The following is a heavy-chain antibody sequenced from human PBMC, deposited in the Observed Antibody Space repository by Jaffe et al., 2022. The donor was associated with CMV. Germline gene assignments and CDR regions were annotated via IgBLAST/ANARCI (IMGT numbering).Heavy chain of an antibody. Sequence: QVQLQQWGAGLLKPSETLSLTCAVYGGSFSGYYWSWIRQPPGKGLEWIGEINHSGSTNYNPSLKSRVTISVDTSKNQFSLKLSSVTAADTAVYYCARVWEYQSDAFDIWGQGTMVTVSS. J-gene: IGHJ3*02. V-gene: IGHV4-34*01. CDR2: INHSGST. D-gene: IGHD2-2*01. CDR3: ARVWEYQSDAFDI. CDR1: GGSFSGYY.